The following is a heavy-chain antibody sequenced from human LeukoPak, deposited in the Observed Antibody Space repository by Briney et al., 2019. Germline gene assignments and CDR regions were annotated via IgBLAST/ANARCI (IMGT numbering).Heavy chain of an antibody. J-gene: IGHJ5*02. CDR2: INHSGST. V-gene: IGHV4-34*01. CDR3: ARVRYFDWRSGSRFDP. D-gene: IGHD3-9*01. CDR1: GGSFSGYY. Sequence: PSETLSLTCAVYGGSFSGYYWSWIRQPPGKGLEWIGEINHSGSTNYNPSLKSRVTISVDTSKNQFSLKLSSVTAADTAVYYCARVRYFDWRSGSRFDPWGQGTLVTVSS.